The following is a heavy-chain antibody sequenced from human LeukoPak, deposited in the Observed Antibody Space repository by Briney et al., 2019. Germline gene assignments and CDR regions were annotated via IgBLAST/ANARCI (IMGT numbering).Heavy chain of an antibody. CDR2: ISTSGRAT. J-gene: IGHJ4*02. CDR1: GFAFSTYA. D-gene: IGHD5/OR15-5a*01. V-gene: IGHV3-23*01. CDR3: AKTRGSSVYEQFDY. Sequence: GGSLRLSCAASGFAFSTYAMTWVRQAPEKGLQWVSTISTSGRATYYADSVEGRFTISRDSSKNTLYLQMNSLRADDTAVYYCAKTRGSSVYEQFDYWGQGTQVTVSP.